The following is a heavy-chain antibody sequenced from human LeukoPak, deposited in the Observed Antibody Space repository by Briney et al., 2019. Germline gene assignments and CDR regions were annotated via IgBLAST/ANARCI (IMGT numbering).Heavy chain of an antibody. J-gene: IGHJ4*02. V-gene: IGHV3-49*04. CDR2: IRSKIYGGTP. Sequence: PGGSLRLSCTASGFTFGDYAMTWVRQAPGKGLEWVGFIRSKIYGGTPEYAACVKGRFTISREDSKGIAYLQMNSLKTEDTAVYYCTRDQTPYYWGQGTLVTLSS. CDR3: TRDQTPYY. CDR1: GFTFGDYA.